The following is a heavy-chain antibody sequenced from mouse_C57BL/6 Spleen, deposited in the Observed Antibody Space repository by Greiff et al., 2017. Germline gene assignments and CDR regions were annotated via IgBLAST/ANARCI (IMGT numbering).Heavy chain of an antibody. V-gene: IGHV3-6*01. CDR1: GYSITSGHY. D-gene: IGHD1-1*01. CDR2: ISYDGSN. J-gene: IGHJ2*01. CDR3: ARDGDYYGSSLYFDY. Sequence: EVKLMESGPGLVKPSQSLSLTCSVTGYSITSGHYWNWIRQFPGNKLEWMGYISYDGSNNYNPSLKNRISITRDTSKNQFFLKLNSVTTEDTATYYCARDGDYYGSSLYFDYWGQGTTLTVSS.